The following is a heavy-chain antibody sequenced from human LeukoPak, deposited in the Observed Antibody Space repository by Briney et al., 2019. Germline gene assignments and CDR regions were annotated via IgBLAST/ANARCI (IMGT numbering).Heavy chain of an antibody. V-gene: IGHV1-2*02. J-gene: IGHJ4*02. CDR1: GYTFTGYY. Sequence: ASVKVSCKASGYTFTGYYMHWVRQAPGQGLEWMGWINPNSGGTNYAQKFQGRVTMTRDTSISTAYMELSRLRSDDTAVYYCAGKGTDSSGWYNYWGQGTLVTVSS. D-gene: IGHD6-19*01. CDR3: AGKGTDSSGWYNY. CDR2: INPNSGGT.